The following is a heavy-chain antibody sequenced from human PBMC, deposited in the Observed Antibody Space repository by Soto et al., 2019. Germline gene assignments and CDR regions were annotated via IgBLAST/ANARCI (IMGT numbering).Heavy chain of an antibody. V-gene: IGHV4-61*01. CDR1: GGSVSSRSHF. CDR3: ARYDAESASNKIDS. D-gene: IGHD5-12*01. J-gene: IGHJ4*02. CDR2: IFYSGST. Sequence: QVQLQESGPGLVKPSETLSVTCTVSGGSVSSRSHFWSWIRQPPGGGLQWIGYIFYSGSTNYNPSLKSRATLSVDTSRNQFSLWLTSVTAADTAFYYCARYDAESASNKIDSWGQGTLVTVSS.